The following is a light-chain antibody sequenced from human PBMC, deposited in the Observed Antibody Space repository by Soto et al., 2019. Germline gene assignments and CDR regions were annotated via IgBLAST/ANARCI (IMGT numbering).Light chain of an antibody. V-gene: IGLV2-14*03. J-gene: IGLJ1*01. Sequence: QSALTQPASVSASPGQSITISCTGTRGDIGGYNYVSWYQQHPGKAPKLMIYDVYHRPSGVSNRFSASKSGNTASLTISGLQAEYEADYYCSSYTSSTTLVFGTGTNVTVL. CDR2: DVY. CDR1: RGDIGGYNY. CDR3: SSYTSSTTLV.